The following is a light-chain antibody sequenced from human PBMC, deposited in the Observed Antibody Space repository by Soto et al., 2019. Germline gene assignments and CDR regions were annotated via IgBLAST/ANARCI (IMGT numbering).Light chain of an antibody. CDR1: HSVSTN. V-gene: IGKV3-15*01. CDR3: QQYNDWPPMYT. CDR2: GAS. Sequence: EIVMTQSPATLSVSPGERATLSCRASHSVSTNLAWYQQKPGQAPRLLIYGASIRATGFPARFSGSGSGTEFTLTISSLQSEDFAVYYCQQYNDWPPMYTFGQGTKLEIK. J-gene: IGKJ2*01.